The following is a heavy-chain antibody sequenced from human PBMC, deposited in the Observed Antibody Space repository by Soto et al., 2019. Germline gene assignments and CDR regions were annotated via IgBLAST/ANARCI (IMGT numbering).Heavy chain of an antibody. CDR1: GFSLSTSGVG. V-gene: IGHV2-5*02. CDR2: IYWDDDK. D-gene: IGHD3-9*01. Sequence: QITLKESGPTLVKPTQTLTLTCTFSGFSLSTSGVGVGWIRQPPGKALEWLALIYWDDDKRYSPSLKSRLTITKDTSKTQVVLTMTNMDSVDTATYYCAHLMDYDLVTGYYPFCDYWGQGTLVTVSS. J-gene: IGHJ4*02. CDR3: AHLMDYDLVTGYYPFCDY.